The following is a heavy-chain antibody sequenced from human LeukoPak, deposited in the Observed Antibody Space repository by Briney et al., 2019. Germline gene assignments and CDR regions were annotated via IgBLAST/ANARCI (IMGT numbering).Heavy chain of an antibody. J-gene: IGHJ4*02. CDR3: AKDSSSSWYYFDF. CDR2: ISDSGGRT. Sequence: GGSLRLSCAASGFTFNNYAVNWVRQAPGKGLEWVSSISDSGGRTYHADSVKGRFTISRDNSKNTLYLQMNSLRAEDTAVYYSAKDSSSSWYYFDFWGQGTLVTVSS. D-gene: IGHD6-13*01. CDR1: GFTFNNYA. V-gene: IGHV3-23*01.